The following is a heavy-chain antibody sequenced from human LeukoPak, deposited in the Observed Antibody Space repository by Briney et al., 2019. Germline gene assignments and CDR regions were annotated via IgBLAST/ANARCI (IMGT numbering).Heavy chain of an antibody. CDR2: INHSGST. D-gene: IGHD6-6*01. Sequence: PSETLSLTCAVYGGSFSGYYWSWIRQPPGKGLEWIGEINHSGSTNYNPSLKSRVTISIDTSKNQFSLKLSSVTAADTAVYYCAREPSGYSSSSGYYYYMDVWGKGTTVTVSS. V-gene: IGHV4-34*01. J-gene: IGHJ6*03. CDR1: GGSFSGYY. CDR3: AREPSGYSSSSGYYYYMDV.